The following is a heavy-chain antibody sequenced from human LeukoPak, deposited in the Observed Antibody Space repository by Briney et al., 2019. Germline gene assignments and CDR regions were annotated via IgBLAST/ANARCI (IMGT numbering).Heavy chain of an antibody. J-gene: IGHJ4*02. Sequence: SGPTLAKPTQTLTLTCTFSGFSLSTSAVGVGWIRQPPGTALEWLALISWKDDKRYSPSLKSRHTITKDTSKNQVVLTMTNMDPVDTATYYCAHSPLLFGELLHWGQGTLVTVSS. CDR2: ISWKDDK. D-gene: IGHD3-10*01. CDR3: AHSPLLFGELLH. CDR1: GFSLSTSAVG. V-gene: IGHV2-5*01.